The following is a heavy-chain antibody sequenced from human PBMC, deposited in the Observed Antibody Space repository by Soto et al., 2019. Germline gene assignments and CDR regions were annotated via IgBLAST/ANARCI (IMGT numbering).Heavy chain of an antibody. J-gene: IGHJ4*02. Sequence: GGSLRLSCAASGFTFSSYAMSWVRQAPGKGLEWVSAISGSGGSTYYADSVKGRFTISRDNSKTTLYLQMNSLRAEDTAVYYCANEGNYYDSSGYYNYWGQGTLVTVSS. CDR2: ISGSGGST. V-gene: IGHV3-23*01. CDR3: ANEGNYYDSSGYYNY. D-gene: IGHD3-22*01. CDR1: GFTFSSYA.